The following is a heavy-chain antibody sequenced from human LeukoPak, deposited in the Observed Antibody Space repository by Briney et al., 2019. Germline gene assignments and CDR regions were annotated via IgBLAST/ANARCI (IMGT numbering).Heavy chain of an antibody. CDR2: IYHTGST. Sequence: SETLSLTCTVSNDSINNYYWNWIRQPPGKGLEWIGYIYHTGSTNYNPSLKSRVTISVDTSKNQFSLKLSSVTAADTAVYYCARGRRDILTGYYSVRGFDPWGQGTLVTVSS. J-gene: IGHJ5*02. CDR1: NDSINNYY. CDR3: ARGRRDILTGYYSVRGFDP. V-gene: IGHV4-59*12. D-gene: IGHD3-9*01.